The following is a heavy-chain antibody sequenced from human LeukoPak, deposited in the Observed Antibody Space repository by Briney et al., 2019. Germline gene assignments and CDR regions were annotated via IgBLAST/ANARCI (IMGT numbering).Heavy chain of an antibody. V-gene: IGHV4-59*08. CDR1: GGSISNYY. CDR3: ARHSSSSRGWFDP. Sequence: SETLSLSCTVSGGSISNYYWSWIRQPPGKGLEWIAHIYSSGSTNYNPSLKSRVTISLDTPKNQFSLRLTSVTAADAAVYYCARHSSSSRGWFDPWGQGTLVTVSS. CDR2: IYSSGST. J-gene: IGHJ5*02. D-gene: IGHD6-6*01.